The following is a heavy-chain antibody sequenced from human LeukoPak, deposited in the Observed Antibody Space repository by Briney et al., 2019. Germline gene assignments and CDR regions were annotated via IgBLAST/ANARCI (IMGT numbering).Heavy chain of an antibody. Sequence: PSETLSLTCTVSGGSISSYYWSWIRQPPGKGLEWIRYIYYSGSTNYNPSLKSRVTISVDTSKNQFSLKLSSVTAADTAVCYCARLTTVTTYNWFDPWGQGTLVTVSS. CDR1: GGSISSYY. D-gene: IGHD4-17*01. CDR2: IYYSGST. V-gene: IGHV4-59*08. CDR3: ARLTTVTTYNWFDP. J-gene: IGHJ5*02.